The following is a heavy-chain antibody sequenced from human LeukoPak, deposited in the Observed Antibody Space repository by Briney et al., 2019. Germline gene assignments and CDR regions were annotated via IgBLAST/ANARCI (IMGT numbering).Heavy chain of an antibody. J-gene: IGHJ5*02. CDR1: GGSISSSSYY. CDR3: ARGRGRHHIVLVVYAIPNWFDP. Sequence: SETLSLTCTVSGGSISSSSYYWSWIRQPPGKGLEWIGYIYYSGSTNYNPSLKSRVTISVDTSKNQFSLKLSSATAADTAVYYCARGRGRHHIVLVVYAIPNWFDPWGQGTLVTVSS. V-gene: IGHV4-61*05. CDR2: IYYSGST. D-gene: IGHD2-8*02.